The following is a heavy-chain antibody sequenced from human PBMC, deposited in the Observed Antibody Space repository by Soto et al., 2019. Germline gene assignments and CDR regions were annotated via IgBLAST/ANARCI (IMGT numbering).Heavy chain of an antibody. CDR2: ISYDEIDK. Sequence: HPGGSLRLSXADSGFTFSNYTMHWVRQAPGKGLEWVALISYDEIDKYFADAVKGRFTISRDNSKNTLYLQMDSLRAEDTAVYYCAGRSGSSDYWGRGTLVTVSS. J-gene: IGHJ4*02. D-gene: IGHD3-10*01. CDR1: GFTFSNYT. CDR3: AGRSGSSDY. V-gene: IGHV3-30*04.